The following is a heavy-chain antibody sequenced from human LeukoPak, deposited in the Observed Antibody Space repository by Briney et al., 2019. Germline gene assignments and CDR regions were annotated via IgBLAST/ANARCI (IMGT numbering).Heavy chain of an antibody. CDR2: INHSGST. J-gene: IGHJ4*02. D-gene: IGHD2-15*01. CDR1: GGSFSGYY. V-gene: IGHV4-34*01. CDR3: ARAKMVAATIDFDY. Sequence: PSETLSLTCAVYGGSFSGYYWSWIRQPPGKGLEWIGEINHSGSTNYNPSLKSRVTISVDTSKNQFSLKLSSVTAADTAVCYCARAKMVAATIDFDYWGQGTLVTVSS.